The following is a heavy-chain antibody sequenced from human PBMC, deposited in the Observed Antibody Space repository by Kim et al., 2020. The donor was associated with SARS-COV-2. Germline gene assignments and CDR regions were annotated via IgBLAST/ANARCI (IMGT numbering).Heavy chain of an antibody. J-gene: IGHJ4*02. CDR1: GGSFSGYY. D-gene: IGHD5-18*01. CDR2: IHPSGSA. Sequence: SETLYLTCAVYGGSFSGYYWSWVRQPPGKGLEWIGEIHPSGSANYSPSLTGRVTISADTSKNQFSLKLNSVTAADTAVYFCARGRDSAKVAYWGQGTLVTVSS. V-gene: IGHV4-34*01. CDR3: ARGRDSAKVAY.